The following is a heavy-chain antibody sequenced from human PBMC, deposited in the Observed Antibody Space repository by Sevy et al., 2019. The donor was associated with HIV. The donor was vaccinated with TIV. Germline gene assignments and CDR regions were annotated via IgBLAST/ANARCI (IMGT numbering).Heavy chain of an antibody. J-gene: IGHJ4*02. V-gene: IGHV4-39*02. CDR2: IYYSGST. CDR3: ARDSEYSSSWYAAGGFDY. CDR1: GGSISSCSYY. D-gene: IGHD6-13*01. Sequence: SETLSLTCTVSGGSISSCSYYWGWIRQRPGKGLEWIGSIYYSGSTYYNPSLKSRVTLCVDTSKNPFSLKMSSVTAAGTAVYYCARDSEYSSSWYAAGGFDYWGQGTLVTVSS.